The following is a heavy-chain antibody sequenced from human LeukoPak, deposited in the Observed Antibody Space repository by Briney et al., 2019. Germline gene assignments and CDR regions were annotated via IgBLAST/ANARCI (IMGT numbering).Heavy chain of an antibody. D-gene: IGHD3-16*02. CDR1: GGSFSGYY. CDR3: ARGRVRVWGSYRPFDY. J-gene: IGHJ4*02. CDR2: INHSGST. Sequence: SETLSLTCAVYGGSFSGYYWSWIRQPPGKGLEWIGEINHSGSTNYNPSLKSRVTISVVTSKNQFSLKLSSVTAADTAVYYCARGRVRVWGSYRPFDYWGQGTLVTVSS. V-gene: IGHV4-34*01.